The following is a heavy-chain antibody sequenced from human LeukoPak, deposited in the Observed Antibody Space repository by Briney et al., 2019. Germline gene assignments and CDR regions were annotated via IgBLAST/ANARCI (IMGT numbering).Heavy chain of an antibody. CDR2: FSGSGGST. CDR3: AKDAGAAAGKR. V-gene: IGHV3-23*01. D-gene: IGHD6-13*01. CDR1: GGSISSSSYY. J-gene: IGHJ4*02. Sequence: ETLSLTCTVSGGSISSSSYYWGWIRQPPGKGLEWVSAFSGSGGSTYYADSVKGRFTISRDNSKNTLYLQMNSLRAEDTAVYYCAKDAGAAAGKRWGQGTLVTVSS.